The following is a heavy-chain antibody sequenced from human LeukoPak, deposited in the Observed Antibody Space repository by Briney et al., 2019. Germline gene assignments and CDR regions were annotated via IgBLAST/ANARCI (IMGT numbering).Heavy chain of an antibody. CDR3: AKAPVTSCRGAYCYPFDS. Sequence: GGSLRLSCAASGFTFSSYGMSWVRQAPGKGLEWVSAISGSGGSTYYADSVKGRFTISRDNSKNTLYLQMNSLRAEDAAVYFCAKAPVTSCRGAYCYPFDSWGQGTLATVSS. J-gene: IGHJ4*02. D-gene: IGHD2-21*01. V-gene: IGHV3-23*01. CDR1: GFTFSSYG. CDR2: ISGSGGST.